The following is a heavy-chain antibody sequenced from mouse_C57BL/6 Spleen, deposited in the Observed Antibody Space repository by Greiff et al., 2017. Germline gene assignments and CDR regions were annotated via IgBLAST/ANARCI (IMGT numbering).Heavy chain of an antibody. CDR3: ARPGDYYGSSYWYFDV. J-gene: IGHJ1*03. CDR1: GIDFSRYW. D-gene: IGHD1-1*01. Sequence: EVKLLESGGGLVQPGGSLKLSCAASGIDFSRYWMSWVRRAPGKGLEWIGEINPDSSTINYAPSLKDKFIISRDNAKNTLYLQMSKVRSEDTALYYCARPGDYYGSSYWYFDVWGTGTTVTVSS. CDR2: INPDSSTI. V-gene: IGHV4-1*01.